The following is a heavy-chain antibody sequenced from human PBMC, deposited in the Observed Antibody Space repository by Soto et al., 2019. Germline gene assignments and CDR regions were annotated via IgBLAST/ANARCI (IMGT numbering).Heavy chain of an antibody. Sequence: PSETLSLTCIVSDDSISSGGYYWTWIRQHPGKGLEWIGSINHRGNTNFNPSLKSRLSIAVDTSDHRISLTLSSVTAADTAVYYCARDRWDVTVTRDYYYYGMDVWGQGTTVTVSS. J-gene: IGHJ6*02. CDR1: DDSISSGGYY. CDR3: ARDRWDVTVTRDYYYYGMDV. CDR2: INHRGNT. D-gene: IGHD1-26*01. V-gene: IGHV4-31*03.